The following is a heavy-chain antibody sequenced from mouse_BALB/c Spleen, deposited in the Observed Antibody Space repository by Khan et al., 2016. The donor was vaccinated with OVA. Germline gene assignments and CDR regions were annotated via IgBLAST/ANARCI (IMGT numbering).Heavy chain of an antibody. V-gene: IGHV3-2*02. CDR1: GYSITTDYA. CDR3: ARVYGGDFDY. CDR2: ISYRGNT. D-gene: IGHD1-1*01. J-gene: IGHJ2*01. Sequence: EVQLVESGPGLVKPSQSLSLTCTVTGYSITTDYAWNWIRQFPGNKLEWMGFISYRGNTKYNPSLKSRISITRNTSKNQFFLQLTSVTTEETARYYGARVYGGDFDYWGQGTTLTVSS.